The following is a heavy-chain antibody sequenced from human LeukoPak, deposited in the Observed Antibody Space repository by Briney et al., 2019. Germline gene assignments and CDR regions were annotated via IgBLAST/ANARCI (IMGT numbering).Heavy chain of an antibody. CDR1: GFTFSDYC. CDR3: ARDRGSYDILTGYRGGVDY. J-gene: IGHJ4*02. CDR2: ISSSGSTI. D-gene: IGHD3-9*01. V-gene: IGHV3-11*01. Sequence: GGSLRLSCAASGFTFSDYCMSWIRQAPGKGLEWVSYISSSGSTIYYADSVKGRFTISRDNAKNSLYLQMNSLRAEDTAVYYCARDRGSYDILTGYRGGVDYWGQGTLVTVSS.